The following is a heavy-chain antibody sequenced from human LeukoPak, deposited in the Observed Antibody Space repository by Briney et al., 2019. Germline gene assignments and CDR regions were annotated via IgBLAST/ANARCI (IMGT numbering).Heavy chain of an antibody. D-gene: IGHD3-10*02. CDR2: INPNSGGT. Sequence: ASVKVSCTASGYSFSDFYIHWLRQAPGQGLEWLGWINPNSGGTNFAQYFQGRVTMTRDTSTSTVYMELSSLRSDDTAVYYCARGLLRSQLDWFDPWGQGTLVTVSS. J-gene: IGHJ5*02. CDR1: GYSFSDFY. CDR3: ARGLLRSQLDWFDP. V-gene: IGHV1-2*02.